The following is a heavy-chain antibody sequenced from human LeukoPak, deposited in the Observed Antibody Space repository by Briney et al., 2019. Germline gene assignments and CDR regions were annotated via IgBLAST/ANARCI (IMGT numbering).Heavy chain of an antibody. J-gene: IGHJ4*02. D-gene: IGHD5-18*01. CDR2: INPNSGGT. Sequence: ASVKVSCKASGYTFTGYYMHWVRQAPGQGLEWMGWINPNSGGTNYAQKFQGRVTMTRDTSITTAYMELSRLRSDDTDVYYCARDPGSGYSFLYYFDYWGQGTLVTVSS. CDR1: GYTFTGYY. CDR3: ARDPGSGYSFLYYFDY. V-gene: IGHV1-2*02.